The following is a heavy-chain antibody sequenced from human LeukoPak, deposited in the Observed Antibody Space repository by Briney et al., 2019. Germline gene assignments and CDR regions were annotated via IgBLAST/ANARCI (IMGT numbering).Heavy chain of an antibody. Sequence: ASVKVSCKTSGFTFTTYGITWVRQAPGQGLEWMGWISACNGNTNYAQKLQGRVTMTTDTSTSTAYMELRSLRSDDTAVYYCATEYYDYVWGSYYFDYWGQGTLVTVSS. CDR1: GFTFTTYG. J-gene: IGHJ4*02. CDR2: ISACNGNT. D-gene: IGHD3-16*01. V-gene: IGHV1-18*01. CDR3: ATEYYDYVWGSYYFDY.